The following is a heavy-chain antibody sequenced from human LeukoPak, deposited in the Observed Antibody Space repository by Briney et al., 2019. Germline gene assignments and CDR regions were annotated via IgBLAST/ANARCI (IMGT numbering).Heavy chain of an antibody. J-gene: IGHJ4*02. Sequence: SSETLSLTCAVYGGSFSGYCWSWIRQPPGKGLEWIGEINHSGSTNYNPSLKSRVTILVDTSKNQFSLKLSSVTAADTAVYYCARLTGIAVAGAQHFDYWGQGTLVTVSS. CDR2: INHSGST. D-gene: IGHD6-19*01. CDR1: GGSFSGYC. V-gene: IGHV4-34*01. CDR3: ARLTGIAVAGAQHFDY.